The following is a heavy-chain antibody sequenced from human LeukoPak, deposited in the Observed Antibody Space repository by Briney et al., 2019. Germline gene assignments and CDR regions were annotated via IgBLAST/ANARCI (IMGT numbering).Heavy chain of an antibody. CDR1: GFTFSSYG. V-gene: IGHV3-33*06. J-gene: IGHJ4*02. Sequence: PGTSLRLSCAASGFTFSSYGMHWVRQAPGKGLEWVAVIWYDGSNKYYVDSVKGRFTISRDNSKNTLYLQMNSLRAEDTAVYYCAKEDEYYYDSSGYSYFDYWGQGTLVTVSS. CDR3: AKEDEYYYDSSGYSYFDY. D-gene: IGHD3-22*01. CDR2: IWYDGSNK.